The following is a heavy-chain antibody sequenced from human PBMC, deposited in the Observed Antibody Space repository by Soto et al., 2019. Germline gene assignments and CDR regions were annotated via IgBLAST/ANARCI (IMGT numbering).Heavy chain of an antibody. CDR2: IYAGGST. CDR1: GGSISSYY. J-gene: IGHJ4*02. D-gene: IGHD2-15*01. V-gene: IGHV4-4*07. Sequence: SETLSLTCTVSGGSISSYYWSWIRQPAGKGLEWIGRIYAGGSTNYNPSLKSRVTMSVDTSKNQFSLRLTSVTAADTAVYYCARASVGPPGGGSRIMPFDFWGQGTLVTVSS. CDR3: ARASVGPPGGGSRIMPFDF.